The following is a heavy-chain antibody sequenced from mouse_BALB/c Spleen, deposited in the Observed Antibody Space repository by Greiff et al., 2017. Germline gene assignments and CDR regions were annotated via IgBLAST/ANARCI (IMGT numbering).Heavy chain of an antibody. Sequence: VQLKESGPGLVKPSQSLSLTCSVTGYSITSGYYWNWIRQFPGNKLEWMGYISYDGSNNYNPSLKNRISITRDTSKNQFFLKLNSVTTEDTATYYCARADYYPVGYFDVWGAGTTVTVSS. J-gene: IGHJ1*01. CDR2: ISYDGSN. CDR1: GYSITSGYY. V-gene: IGHV3-6*02. CDR3: ARADYYPVGYFDV. D-gene: IGHD1-1*01.